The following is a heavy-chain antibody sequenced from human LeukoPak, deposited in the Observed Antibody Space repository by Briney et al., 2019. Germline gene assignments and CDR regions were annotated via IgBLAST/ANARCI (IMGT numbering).Heavy chain of an antibody. CDR3: ARVQAYSSGWYYFDY. Sequence: GGSLRLSCAASGFTFSSYAMHWVRQAPGKGLEWVAVISYDGSNKYYADSVKGRFTISRDNSKNTLYLQMNSLRAEDTAVYYCARVQAYSSGWYYFDYWGQGTLVTVSS. CDR1: GFTFSSYA. CDR2: ISYDGSNK. D-gene: IGHD6-19*01. V-gene: IGHV3-30-3*01. J-gene: IGHJ4*02.